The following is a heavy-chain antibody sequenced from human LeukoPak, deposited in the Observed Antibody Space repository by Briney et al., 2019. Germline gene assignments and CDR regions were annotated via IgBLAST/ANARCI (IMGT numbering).Heavy chain of an antibody. CDR3: ATGGGDGYKDF. CDR1: GFTFSDYI. Sequence: GGSLRLSCAASGFTFSDYIMNWVRQTPGKGLEWVSAISGSGGSTYYADSVQGRFTISRDNSKNTLYLQMNSLRAEDTAVYYCATGGGDGYKDFWGQGTLVTVSS. CDR2: ISGSGGST. D-gene: IGHD5-24*01. J-gene: IGHJ4*02. V-gene: IGHV3-23*01.